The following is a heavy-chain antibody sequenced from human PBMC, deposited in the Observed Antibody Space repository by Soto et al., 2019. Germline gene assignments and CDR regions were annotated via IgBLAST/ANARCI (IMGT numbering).Heavy chain of an antibody. CDR1: GFTFSTYA. D-gene: IGHD4-17*01. CDR2: ISSDGSNK. Sequence: QVQLVESGGGVVQPGRSLRLSCAASGFTFSTYAMHWVRQAPGKGLEWVAVISSDGSNKYYADSVKGRFTISRDNSKNTLYLQMNSLRAEDTAVYYCARDDSGDYDIFGDYYYYYGLDVWGQGTTVTVSS. CDR3: ARDDSGDYDIFGDYYYYYGLDV. V-gene: IGHV3-30-3*01. J-gene: IGHJ6*02.